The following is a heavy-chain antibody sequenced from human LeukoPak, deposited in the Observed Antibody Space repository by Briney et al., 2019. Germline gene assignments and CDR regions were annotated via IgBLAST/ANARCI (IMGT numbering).Heavy chain of an antibody. J-gene: IGHJ3*02. Sequence: GGSLRLSCAASGFTFSSYSMNWVRQTPGKGLEWVSSIGSSSSHIYYADSVKGRFTISRDNAKNSLYLQMNSLRAEDTAVYYCGRVGGGGTREDTLDIWGQGTMVTVSS. V-gene: IGHV3-21*01. CDR2: IGSSSSHI. CDR1: GFTFSSYS. D-gene: IGHD2-15*01. CDR3: GRVGGGGTREDTLDI.